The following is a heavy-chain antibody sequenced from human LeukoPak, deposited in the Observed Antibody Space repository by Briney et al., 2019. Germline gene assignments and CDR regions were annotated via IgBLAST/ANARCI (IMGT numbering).Heavy chain of an antibody. V-gene: IGHV4-39*01. J-gene: IGHJ4*02. CDR1: GGSISGSSYY. CDR3: ARRYGP. D-gene: IGHD3-16*01. Sequence: SETLSLTCTVSGGSISGSSYYWGWIRQPPGKGLEWIGSIYYSGSTYYNPSLKSRVTISVDTSKNQFSLKLNSVTATDTAVYYCARRYGPWGQGTLVTVSS. CDR2: IYYSGST.